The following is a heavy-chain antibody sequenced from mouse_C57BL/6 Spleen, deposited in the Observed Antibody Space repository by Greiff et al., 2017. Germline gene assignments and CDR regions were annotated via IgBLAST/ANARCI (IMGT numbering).Heavy chain of an antibody. Sequence: QVQLKESGPGLVAPSQSLSITCTVSGFSLTSYAISWVRQPPGKGLEWLGVIWTGGGTNYNSALKSRLSISKNNSKSQVFLKINSLQTDDTARYYCARNKGYDYDFYFDDWGQGTTLTVSS. CDR1: GFSLTSYA. V-gene: IGHV2-9-1*01. D-gene: IGHD2-4*01. J-gene: IGHJ2*01. CDR3: ARNKGYDYDFYFDD. CDR2: IWTGGGT.